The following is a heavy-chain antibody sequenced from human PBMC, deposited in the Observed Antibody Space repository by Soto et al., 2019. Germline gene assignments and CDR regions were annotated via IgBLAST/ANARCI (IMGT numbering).Heavy chain of an antibody. D-gene: IGHD3-10*01. Sequence: QVQLVQSGAEVKKPGASVKVSCKASGYTFTSYGISWVRQAPGQGLEWMGWISAYNGNTNYAQKLQGRVTMTTDTSTNTAYMELRSLRSDDKAVYYCARDPGSYGPIYYYYYGMDVWGQGTTVPVSS. CDR1: GYTFTSYG. CDR2: ISAYNGNT. V-gene: IGHV1-18*01. J-gene: IGHJ6*02. CDR3: ARDPGSYGPIYYYYYGMDV.